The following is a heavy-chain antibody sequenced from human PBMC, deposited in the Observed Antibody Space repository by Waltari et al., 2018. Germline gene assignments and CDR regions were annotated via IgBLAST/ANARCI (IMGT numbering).Heavy chain of an antibody. J-gene: IGHJ4*02. D-gene: IGHD3-22*01. CDR1: GFTFSSYG. Sequence: QVQLVESGGGVVQPGRSLRLSCAASGFTFSSYGMHWVRQAPGKGLEWVAVISYDGSNKYYADSVKGRFTISRDNSKNTLYLQMNSLRAEDTAVYYCAKDSRGFAYDSSGTNYWGQGTLVTVSS. CDR2: ISYDGSNK. CDR3: AKDSRGFAYDSSGTNY. V-gene: IGHV3-30*18.